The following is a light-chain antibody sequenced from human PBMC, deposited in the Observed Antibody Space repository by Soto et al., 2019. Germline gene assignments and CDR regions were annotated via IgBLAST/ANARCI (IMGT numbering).Light chain of an antibody. V-gene: IGKV3-20*01. J-gene: IGKJ1*01. CDR2: GAS. CDR1: QSVSSSY. CDR3: QQYGSSPWT. Sequence: EIVLTQSPGTMSLSPGERATLSCSASQSVSSSYLAWYQQKPGQAPRLLIYGASSRATGIPDRFSGSGSGTDFTLTISRLEPEDFAVYYCQQYGSSPWTVGQGTKVDIK.